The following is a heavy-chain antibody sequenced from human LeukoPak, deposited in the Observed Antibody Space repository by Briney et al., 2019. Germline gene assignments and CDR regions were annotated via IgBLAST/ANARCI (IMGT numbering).Heavy chain of an antibody. CDR1: GYTFTSYY. J-gene: IGHJ5*02. Sequence: ASVKVSCKASGYTFTSYYMHWVRQAPGQGLEWMGWMNPNSGNTGYAQKFQGRVTMTRNTSISTAYMELSSLRSEDTAVYYCARAGGTAMFAAWGQGTLVTVSS. CDR2: MNPNSGNT. D-gene: IGHD5-18*01. CDR3: ARAGGTAMFAA. V-gene: IGHV1-8*02.